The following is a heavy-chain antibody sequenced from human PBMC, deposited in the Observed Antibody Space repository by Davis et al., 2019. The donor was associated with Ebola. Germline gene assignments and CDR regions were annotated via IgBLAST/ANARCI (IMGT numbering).Heavy chain of an antibody. CDR2: IIPILGIA. V-gene: IGHV1-69*04. J-gene: IGHJ6*02. CDR1: LCNFHNYV. Sequence: SSVPVSRLTSLCNFHNYVISWVRQPPAQGLEWMGRIIPILGIANYAQKLQGRVTITADKSTRTAYMDLSSLRSEDTAVYYCAIDIVATIDPPYYYGMDVWGQGTTVTVSS. D-gene: IGHD5-12*01. CDR3: AIDIVATIDPPYYYGMDV.